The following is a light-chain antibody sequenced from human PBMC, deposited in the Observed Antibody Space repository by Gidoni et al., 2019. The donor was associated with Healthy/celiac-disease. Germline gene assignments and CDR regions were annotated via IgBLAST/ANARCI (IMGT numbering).Light chain of an antibody. Sequence: IRLTQSPSSFSASTGDRVTITCRASQGISSYLAWYQQKPGKAPKLLIYAASTLQSGVPSRCSGSRSVTDFTLTISCLQSEDFATYYCQQYYSYPRTFGQGTKVEIK. J-gene: IGKJ1*01. CDR3: QQYYSYPRT. V-gene: IGKV1-8*01. CDR2: AAS. CDR1: QGISSY.